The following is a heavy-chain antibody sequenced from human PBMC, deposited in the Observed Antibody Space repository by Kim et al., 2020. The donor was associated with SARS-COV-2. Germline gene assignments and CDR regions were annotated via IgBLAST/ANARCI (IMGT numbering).Heavy chain of an antibody. CDR3: ARMGRLLWFGESDAFDI. D-gene: IGHD3-10*01. Sequence: LKSRVTISVDTSKNQFSLKLSSVTAADTAVYYCARMGRLLWFGESDAFDIWGQGTMVTVSS. J-gene: IGHJ3*02. V-gene: IGHV4-34*01.